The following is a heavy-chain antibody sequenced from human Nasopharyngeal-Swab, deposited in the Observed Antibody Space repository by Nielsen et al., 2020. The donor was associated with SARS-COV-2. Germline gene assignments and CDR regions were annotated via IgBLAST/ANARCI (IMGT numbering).Heavy chain of an antibody. Sequence: GESLKISCAASGFTFSSYSMNWVRQAPGKGLEWVSSISSSSSYIYYADSVKGRFTISRDNAKNSLYLQMNSLRAEDTAVYYCAREKTTVASDYWGQGVLVTVSS. V-gene: IGHV3-21*01. CDR2: ISSSSSYI. D-gene: IGHD4-23*01. CDR3: AREKTTVASDY. J-gene: IGHJ4*02. CDR1: GFTFSSYS.